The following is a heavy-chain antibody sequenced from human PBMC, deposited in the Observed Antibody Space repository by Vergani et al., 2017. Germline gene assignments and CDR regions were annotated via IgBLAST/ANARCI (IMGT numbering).Heavy chain of an antibody. CDR3: ARPGSGSWYQVSWYFDL. V-gene: IGHV4-38-2*01. D-gene: IGHD6-13*01. CDR2: IYHSGCT. Sequence: QVQLQESGPGPVKPSETLSLTCAVSGYSISSGYYWGWMRQPPGKGLEWIGSIYHSGCTYYNPSLKSRVTISVDTSKNQFSLKLSSVTAADTAVYYCARPGSGSWYQVSWYFDLWGRGTLVTVSS. J-gene: IGHJ2*01. CDR1: GYSISSGYY.